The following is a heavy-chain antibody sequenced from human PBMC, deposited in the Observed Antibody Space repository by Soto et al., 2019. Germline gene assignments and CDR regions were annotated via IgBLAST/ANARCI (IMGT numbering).Heavy chain of an antibody. J-gene: IGHJ6*03. CDR2: ITTRGGNT. Sequence: EVQLLESGGGLVQPGGSLRLSCAASGFTFSTYAMSWVRQAPGKGLEWVSTITTRGGNTYYADSVQSRFTIPRDNSKNTLYLQMNSLRAEDTAVYYCAGRYCTNGVCYTNYYYYIDVWGKGTTVTVSS. V-gene: IGHV3-23*01. CDR3: AGRYCTNGVCYTNYYYYIDV. D-gene: IGHD2-8*01. CDR1: GFTFSTYA.